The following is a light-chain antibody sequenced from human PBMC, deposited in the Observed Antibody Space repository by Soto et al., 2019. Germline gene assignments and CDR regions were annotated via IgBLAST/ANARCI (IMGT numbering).Light chain of an antibody. CDR2: DAS. V-gene: IGKV3-11*01. J-gene: IGKJ1*01. Sequence: EIVLTQSPATLSLSTGERATLSCRASQSISNYLAWSQHRPGQAPRLLTYDASTRATGTPARFSGSGSGTDFTLTISSLEPEEFAVYVCQLRSKWPPPWTFGQGTQVEIK. CDR3: QLRSKWPPPWT. CDR1: QSISNY.